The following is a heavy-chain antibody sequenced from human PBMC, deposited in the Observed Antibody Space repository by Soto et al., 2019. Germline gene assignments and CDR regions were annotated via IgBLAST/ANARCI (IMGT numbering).Heavy chain of an antibody. CDR2: INPSGGST. J-gene: IGHJ6*02. D-gene: IGHD6-19*01. CDR1: GYTFTSYY. V-gene: IGHV1-46*01. Sequence: GASVKVSCKASGYTFTSYYMHWVRQAPGQGLEWMGIINPSGGSTSYAQKFQGRVTMTRDTSTSTVYMELSSLRSEDTAVYYCARDPTSSGWYGPLGGYYYGMDVWAKGPRSPSP. CDR3: ARDPTSSGWYGPLGGYYYGMDV.